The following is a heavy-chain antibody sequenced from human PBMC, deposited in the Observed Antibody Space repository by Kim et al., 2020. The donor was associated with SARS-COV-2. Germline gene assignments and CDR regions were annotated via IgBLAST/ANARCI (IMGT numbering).Heavy chain of an antibody. CDR1: GFNFNTYS. V-gene: IGHV3-48*02. CDR3: ARCPLSMTMVRGMITTTLFSYYNVDG. J-gene: IGHJ6*02. CDR2: ISSSTTTM. D-gene: IGHD3-10*01. Sequence: GGSLRLSCAASGFNFNTYSMNWVRQAPGKGLEWVSYISSSTTTMYYADSVRGRFTISRDNAKNSLFLQMNSLRDEDTAVYYCARCPLSMTMVRGMITTTLFSYYNVDGWGQGTTVAVSS.